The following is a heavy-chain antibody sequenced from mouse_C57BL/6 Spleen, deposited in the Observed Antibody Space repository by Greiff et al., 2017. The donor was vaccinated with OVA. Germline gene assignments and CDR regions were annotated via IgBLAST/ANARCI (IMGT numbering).Heavy chain of an antibody. CDR3: AIYYDFAWFAY. J-gene: IGHJ3*01. CDR1: GFTFSDYY. D-gene: IGHD2-4*01. CDR2: INYDGSST. V-gene: IGHV5-16*01. Sequence: EVKVVESEGGLVQPGSSMKLSCTASGFTFSDYYMAWVRQVPEKGLEWVANINYDGSSTYYLDSLKSRFIISRDNAKNILYLQMSSLKSEDTATYYCAIYYDFAWFAYWGQGTLVTVSA.